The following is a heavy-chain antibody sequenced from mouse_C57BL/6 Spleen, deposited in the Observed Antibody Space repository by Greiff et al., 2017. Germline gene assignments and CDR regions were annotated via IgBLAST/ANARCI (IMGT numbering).Heavy chain of an antibody. CDR2: IDPSDSYT. V-gene: IGHV1-69*01. CDR1: GYTFTSYW. J-gene: IGHJ4*01. D-gene: IGHD1-1*01. Sequence: QVQLQQPGAELVMPGASVKLSCKASGYTFTSYWMHWVKQRPGQGLEWIGEIDPSDSYTNYNQKFKGKSTLTVDKSSSTAYMQPSSLTSEDTAVYYCARGCNTTVVEQYYYAMDYWGQGTTVSV. CDR3: ARGCNTTVVEQYYYAMDY.